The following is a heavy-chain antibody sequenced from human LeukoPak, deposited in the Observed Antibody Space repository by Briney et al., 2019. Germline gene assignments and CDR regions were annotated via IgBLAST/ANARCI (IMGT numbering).Heavy chain of an antibody. CDR1: GFTFSTYS. Sequence: GGALRLSCAASGFTFSTYSMNWVRQAPGKGLDWVSSIGGSSSSIYYADSVKGRFTISRDNAKNSMYLQMTSLSAEDSAVYYCARELEEAFDIWGQGTMVTVSS. V-gene: IGHV3-21*01. CDR2: IGGSSSSI. CDR3: ARELEEAFDI. J-gene: IGHJ3*02. D-gene: IGHD3-3*01.